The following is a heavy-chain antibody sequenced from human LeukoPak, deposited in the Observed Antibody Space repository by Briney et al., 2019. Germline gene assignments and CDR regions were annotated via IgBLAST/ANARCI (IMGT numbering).Heavy chain of an antibody. D-gene: IGHD2-2*02. Sequence: PSETLSLTCTVSGGSISSSSYYWGWIRQPPGKGLEWIGSIYYSGSTYYNPSLKSRVTISVDTSKNQFSLKLSSVTAADTAVYYCASGGLVYPPTPFDYWGQGTLVTVSS. CDR1: GGSISSSSYY. CDR3: ASGGLVYPPTPFDY. J-gene: IGHJ4*02. CDR2: IYYSGST. V-gene: IGHV4-39*07.